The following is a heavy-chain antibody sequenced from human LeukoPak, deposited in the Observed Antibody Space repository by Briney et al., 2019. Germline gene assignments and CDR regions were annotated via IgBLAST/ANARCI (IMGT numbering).Heavy chain of an antibody. D-gene: IGHD2-21*02. V-gene: IGHV4-59*01. CDR3: AREPCGGDCYSGYFDY. Sequence: VTPSETLSLTCTVSGGSISSYYWSWIRQPPGKGLEWIGYIYYSGSTNYNPSLKSRVTISVDTSKNQFSLKLSSVTAADTAVYYCAREPCGGDCYSGYFDYWGQGTLVTVSS. CDR1: GGSISSYY. CDR2: IYYSGST. J-gene: IGHJ4*02.